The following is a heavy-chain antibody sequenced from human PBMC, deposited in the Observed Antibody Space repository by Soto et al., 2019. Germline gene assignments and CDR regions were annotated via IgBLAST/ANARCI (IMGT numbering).Heavy chain of an antibody. V-gene: IGHV4-61*01. CDR2: IYYSGST. Sequence: PSETLSLTCTVSGGSFSSSSYYWSWIRQPPGKGLEWIGYIYYSGSTNYNPSLKSRVTISVDTSKNQFSLKLSSVTATDTAVYYWAHQGWGALHGLFDVGGQGPTVTVSS. D-gene: IGHD1-26*01. J-gene: IGHJ6*02. CDR1: GGSFSSSSYY. CDR3: AHQGWGALHGLFDV.